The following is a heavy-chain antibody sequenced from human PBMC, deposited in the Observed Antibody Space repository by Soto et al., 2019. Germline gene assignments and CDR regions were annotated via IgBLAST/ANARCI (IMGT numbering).Heavy chain of an antibody. D-gene: IGHD3-16*02. Sequence: SETLSLTYVGASFGTYYWSWIRQPPGKGLEWISYIFSSENFKYNPSLKSRLTISVDPSKIQVSLRLTSVTVADTAVYYCAREGGGYRFDRWGQGTLVTVS. CDR3: AREGGGYRFDR. CDR2: IFSSENF. J-gene: IGHJ4*02. CDR1: ASFGTYY. V-gene: IGHV4-59*01.